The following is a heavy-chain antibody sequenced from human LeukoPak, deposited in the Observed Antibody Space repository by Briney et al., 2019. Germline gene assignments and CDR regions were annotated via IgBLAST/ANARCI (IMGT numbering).Heavy chain of an antibody. CDR2: IYYSGST. V-gene: IGHV4-39*07. CDR1: GGSISSSGYY. CDR3: ARVTGLVVITYFDY. D-gene: IGHD3-22*01. J-gene: IGHJ4*02. Sequence: PSETLSLTCTVSGGSISSSGYYWGWIRQPPGKGLEWIGSIYYSGSTYYNPSLKSRVTISVDTSKNQFSLKLSSVTAADTAVYYCARVTGLVVITYFDYWGQGTLVTVSS.